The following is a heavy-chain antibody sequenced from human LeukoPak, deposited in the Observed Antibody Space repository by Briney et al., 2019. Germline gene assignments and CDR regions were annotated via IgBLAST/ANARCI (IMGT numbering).Heavy chain of an antibody. CDR2: INHSGST. V-gene: IGHV4-34*01. CDR1: GGSFSGYY. Sequence: PSETLSLTRAVYGGSFSGYYWSWIRQPPGKGLEWIGEINHSGSTNYNPSLKSRVTISVDTSKNQFSLKLSSVTAADTAVYYCARSIFGVVIPYYYYYMDVWGKGTTVTVSS. D-gene: IGHD3-3*01. CDR3: ARSIFGVVIPYYYYYMDV. J-gene: IGHJ6*03.